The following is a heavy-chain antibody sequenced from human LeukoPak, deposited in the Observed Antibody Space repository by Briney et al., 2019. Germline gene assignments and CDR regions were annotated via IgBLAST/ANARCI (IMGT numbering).Heavy chain of an antibody. Sequence: ASVKVSCKASGGTFSSYAISWVRQAPGQGLEWTGGIIPIFGTANYAQKFQGRVTITADESTSTAYMELSSLRSEDTAVYYCARDGRNGYEDDYWGQGTLVTVSS. D-gene: IGHD5-12*01. CDR2: IIPIFGTA. CDR3: ARDGRNGYEDDY. CDR1: GGTFSSYA. J-gene: IGHJ4*02. V-gene: IGHV1-69*13.